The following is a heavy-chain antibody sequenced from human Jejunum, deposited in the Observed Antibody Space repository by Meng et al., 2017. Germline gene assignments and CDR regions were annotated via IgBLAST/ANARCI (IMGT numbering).Heavy chain of an antibody. CDR3: ARDFGTGYYWSDY. V-gene: IGHV3-30*01. CDR2: ISNDATKE. CDR1: GFNLSYYA. D-gene: IGHD3/OR15-3a*01. Sequence: QVLLVESGGGVVQPGRSLRLSCAGSGFNLSYYAMHWVRQAPGKGLEWVAVISNDATKEFYAESVKGRFTVSRDNSKDTLYLQMNTLRTEDTAVYYCARDFGTGYYWSDYWGQGTLVTVSS. J-gene: IGHJ4*02.